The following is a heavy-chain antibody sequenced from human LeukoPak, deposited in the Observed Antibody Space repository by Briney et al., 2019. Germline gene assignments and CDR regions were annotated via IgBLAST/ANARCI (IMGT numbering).Heavy chain of an antibody. Sequence: GSSVKVSCKASGGTFSSYAISWVRQAPGQGLEWMGRIIPIFAIANYAQKFQGRVTITADKSTSTAYMELSSLRSEDTAVYYCARCSAGQLWELTSFDYWGQGTLVTVSS. CDR3: ARCSAGQLWELTSFDY. CDR1: GGTFSSYA. V-gene: IGHV1-69*04. CDR2: IIPIFAIA. J-gene: IGHJ4*02. D-gene: IGHD5-18*01.